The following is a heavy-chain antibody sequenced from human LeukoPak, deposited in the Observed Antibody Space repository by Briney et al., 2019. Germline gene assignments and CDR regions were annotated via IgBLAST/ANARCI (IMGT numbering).Heavy chain of an antibody. CDR3: ARDVIAARTY. CDR1: GFTFNSYW. Sequence: GGSLRLSCAASGFTFNSYWMHWVRQAPGKGLVWVSRINGDGGTTIYADSVKGRFTISRDNAKNTMYLQMNSLRAEDTAVYYCARDVIAARTYWGQGTLVIVSS. CDR2: INGDGGTT. J-gene: IGHJ4*02. V-gene: IGHV3-74*01. D-gene: IGHD6-6*01.